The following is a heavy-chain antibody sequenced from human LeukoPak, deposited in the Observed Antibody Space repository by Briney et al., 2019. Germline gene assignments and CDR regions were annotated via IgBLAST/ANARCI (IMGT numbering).Heavy chain of an antibody. CDR2: IYSGGST. V-gene: IGHV3-53*01. D-gene: IGHD3-10*01. J-gene: IGHJ4*02. CDR3: ARGPEIGSGGYFGHYFDY. CDR1: GFTVSSNY. Sequence: PGGSLRLSCAASGFTVSSNYMSWVRQAPGKGLEWVSVIYSGGSTYYADSVKGRFTISRDNSKNTLYLQMNSLRAEDTAVYYCARGPEIGSGGYFGHYFDYWGQGTLVTVSS.